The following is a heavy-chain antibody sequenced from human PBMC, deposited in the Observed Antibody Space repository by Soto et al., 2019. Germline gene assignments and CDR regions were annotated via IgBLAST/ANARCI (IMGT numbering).Heavy chain of an antibody. J-gene: IGHJ4*02. CDR2: IIPIFGTA. CDR3: AREGPDYYGSGSYNLHFDY. Sequence: SVKVSCKGSGGTFSSYSISWVRQAPGQGLEWMGGIIPIFGTANYAQKFQGRVTITADESTSTAYMELSSLRSEDTAVYYCAREGPDYYGSGSYNLHFDYWGQGTLVTVSS. CDR1: GGTFSSYS. V-gene: IGHV1-69*13. D-gene: IGHD3-10*01.